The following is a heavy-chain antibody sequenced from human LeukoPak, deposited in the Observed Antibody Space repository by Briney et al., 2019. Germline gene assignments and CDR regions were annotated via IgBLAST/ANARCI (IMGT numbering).Heavy chain of an antibody. D-gene: IGHD1-26*01. J-gene: IGHJ6*03. CDR2: IYSGGST. Sequence: GGSLRLSCAASGFTVSSNYMSWVRQAPGRGLEWVSVIYSGGSTYYADSVKGRFSISRDNSKNTLYLQMNSLRPEDTAVYYCASDDIGSYYQSAYYYYYMGVWGKGTTVTVSS. CDR3: ASDDIGSYYQSAYYYYYMGV. V-gene: IGHV3-66*02. CDR1: GFTVSSNY.